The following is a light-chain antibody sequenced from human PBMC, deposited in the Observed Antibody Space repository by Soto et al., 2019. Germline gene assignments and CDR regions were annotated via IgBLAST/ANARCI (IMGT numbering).Light chain of an antibody. CDR3: QTWATGIQV. Sequence: QLVLTQSPSASASLGASVKLTCTLSSGHSTYAIAWHQQQPEKGPRYLMKLNSDGSHTKGDGIPDRFSGSSSGAERYLTISSLKSEDEADYYCQTWATGIQVFGGGTKLTVL. J-gene: IGLJ2*01. CDR2: LNSDGSH. CDR1: SGHSTYA. V-gene: IGLV4-69*01.